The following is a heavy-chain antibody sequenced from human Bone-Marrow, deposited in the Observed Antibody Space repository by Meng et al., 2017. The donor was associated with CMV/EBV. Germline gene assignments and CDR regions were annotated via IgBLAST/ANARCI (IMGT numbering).Heavy chain of an antibody. Sequence: GGSLRLSCAASGFTFNIYTINWVRQSPGKGLEWVSSISSTSTYIYYAESVKGRFTISRDNAKNSLYLQMNSLRVEDTAIYYCARDWFDPNSSPRDYWGQGTRVTFSS. CDR1: GFTFNIYT. CDR2: ISSTSTYI. D-gene: IGHD3-10*01. J-gene: IGHJ4*02. V-gene: IGHV3-21*01. CDR3: ARDWFDPNSSPRDY.